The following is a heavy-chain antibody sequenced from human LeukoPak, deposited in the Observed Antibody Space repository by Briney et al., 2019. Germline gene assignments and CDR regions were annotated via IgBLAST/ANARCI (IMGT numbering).Heavy chain of an antibody. D-gene: IGHD2-15*01. CDR1: GYTFTGYY. V-gene: IGHV1-2*02. J-gene: IGHJ3*02. Sequence: ASVKGTCKASGYTFTGYYMHWVRQAPGQGLEWMGWINPNSGGTNYAQKFQGRVTMTRDTSISTAYMELSRLRSDDTAVYYCARVLYCSGGSCYHAFDIWGQGTMVTVSS. CDR2: INPNSGGT. CDR3: ARVLYCSGGSCYHAFDI.